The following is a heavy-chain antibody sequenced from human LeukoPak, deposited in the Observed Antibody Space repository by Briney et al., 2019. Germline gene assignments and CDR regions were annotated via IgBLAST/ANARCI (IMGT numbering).Heavy chain of an antibody. D-gene: IGHD2-15*01. CDR2: IDPNGGDT. CDR1: GGTFRSYA. Sequence: ASVKVSCKASGGTFRSYAINWVRQAPGQGLEWMGRIDPNGGDTNYAQKFQGRVTMTSDTSISTASMDLSRLRSDDTAVYYCAIGFCSSGSCSFDYWGQGTLVTVSS. CDR3: AIGFCSSGSCSFDY. V-gene: IGHV1-2*06. J-gene: IGHJ4*02.